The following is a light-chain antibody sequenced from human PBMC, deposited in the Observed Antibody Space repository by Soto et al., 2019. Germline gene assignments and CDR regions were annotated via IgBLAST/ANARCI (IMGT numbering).Light chain of an antibody. J-gene: IGLJ1*01. CDR3: QSYDSSFFYV. CDR2: GNS. CDR1: SSNIGAGYD. V-gene: IGLV1-40*01. Sequence: QSVLTQPPSVSGAPGQRVTISCTGSSSNIGAGYDVHWYQQLPGTAPKLLIYGNSNRPSGVPDRFSGSKSGTSASLAITGLQAEDEADYYCQSYDSSFFYVFGTGTKVTVL.